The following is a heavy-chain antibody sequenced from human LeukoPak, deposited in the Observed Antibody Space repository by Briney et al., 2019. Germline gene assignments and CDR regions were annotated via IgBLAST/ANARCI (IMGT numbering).Heavy chain of an antibody. J-gene: IGHJ5*02. Sequence: ASVKVSCKASGYTFTSYAIHWVRQAPGQGLEWMGWINPNSGGTNYAQKFQGRVTMTRDTSISTAYMELSRLRSDDTAVYYCARGFYYGSGGVSWFDPWGQGTLVTVSS. CDR3: ARGFYYGSGGVSWFDP. V-gene: IGHV1-2*02. D-gene: IGHD3-10*01. CDR2: INPNSGGT. CDR1: GYTFTSYA.